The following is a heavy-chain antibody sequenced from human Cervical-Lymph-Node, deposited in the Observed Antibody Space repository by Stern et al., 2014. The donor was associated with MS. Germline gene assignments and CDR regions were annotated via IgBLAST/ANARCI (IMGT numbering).Heavy chain of an antibody. D-gene: IGHD4-23*01. CDR2: ISYDVTHK. CDR1: GFSFSDYG. V-gene: IGHV3-30*18. Sequence: VQLVESGGGVVQPGTSLRLSCAASGFSFSDYGIHWVRQAPGKALEWVAVISYDVTHKYYADSVKGRFTISRDNSKNTLYLQMNSLRSDDTAVYYCAKDLGGNAFDYWGQGTLVTVSS. CDR3: AKDLGGNAFDY. J-gene: IGHJ4*02.